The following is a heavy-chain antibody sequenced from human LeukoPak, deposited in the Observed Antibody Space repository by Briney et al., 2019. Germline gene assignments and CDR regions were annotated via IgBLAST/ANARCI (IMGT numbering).Heavy chain of an antibody. J-gene: IGHJ4*02. D-gene: IGHD3-10*01. CDR2: INPSGGST. CDR1: GYTFTSYY. Sequence: GASVKVSCKASGYTFTSYYMHWVRQAPGQGLEWMGIINPSGGSTSYAQKFQGRVTITADESTNTSYMEMSSLRSEDTAFYYCARDWGRRTYYYDSGSYSPFDYWGQGTLVTVSP. V-gene: IGHV1-46*01. CDR3: ARDWGRRTYYYDSGSYSPFDY.